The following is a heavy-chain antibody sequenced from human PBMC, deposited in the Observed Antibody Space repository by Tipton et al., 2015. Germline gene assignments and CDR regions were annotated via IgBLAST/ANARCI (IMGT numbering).Heavy chain of an antibody. Sequence: TLSLTCTVSGGSLLDMDSYWSWIRQPPGQGLEWIGDIYYSGSTIYNPSLKSRVTISIDTSKSQFSLNLNSVTAADTAVYYCARARQGCSTNSCYLDPWGQGTLVTVSS. V-gene: IGHV4-61*08. D-gene: IGHD2-2*01. CDR1: GGSLLDMDSY. J-gene: IGHJ5*02. CDR2: IYYSGST. CDR3: ARARQGCSTNSCYLDP.